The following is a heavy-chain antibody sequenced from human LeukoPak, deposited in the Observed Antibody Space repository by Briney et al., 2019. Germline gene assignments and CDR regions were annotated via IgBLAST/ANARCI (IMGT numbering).Heavy chain of an antibody. CDR2: IYYSGGT. Sequence: PSETLSLTCTVSGGSISSYYWSWIRQPPGKGLEWIGYIYYSGGTNYNPSLKSRVTISVDTSKNQFSLKLSSVTAADRAVYYCARSRYGYPLDYWGQGTLVTVSS. V-gene: IGHV4-59*01. CDR1: GGSISSYY. CDR3: ARSRYGYPLDY. D-gene: IGHD5-24*01. J-gene: IGHJ4*01.